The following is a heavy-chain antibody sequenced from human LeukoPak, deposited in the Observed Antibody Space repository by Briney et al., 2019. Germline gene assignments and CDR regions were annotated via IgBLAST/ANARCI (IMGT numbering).Heavy chain of an antibody. J-gene: IGHJ4*02. CDR1: GGSISSSNW. Sequence: TTSETLSLTCAVSGGSISSSNWWSWVRQPPGKGLEWIGEIYHSGSTNYNPSLKSRVTISVDKSKNQFSLKLSSVTAADTAVYYCASGPRGSSGSYYFDYWGQGTLVTVSS. V-gene: IGHV4-4*02. CDR3: ASGPRGSSGSYYFDY. D-gene: IGHD6-19*01. CDR2: IYHSGST.